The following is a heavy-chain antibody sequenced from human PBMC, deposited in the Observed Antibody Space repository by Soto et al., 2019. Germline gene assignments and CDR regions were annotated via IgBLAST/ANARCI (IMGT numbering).Heavy chain of an antibody. CDR3: ARDLEMATIGFDY. CDR1: GFTFSSYS. CDR2: ISSSSNTI. D-gene: IGHD3-3*01. J-gene: IGHJ4*02. Sequence: GGSLRLSCAACGFTFSSYSMNWVRQAPGKGLEWVSYISSSSNTIYYADSVKGRFTISRDNAKNSLYLQMNSLRDGDTAVYYCARDLEMATIGFDYWGQGTRVTVSS. V-gene: IGHV3-48*02.